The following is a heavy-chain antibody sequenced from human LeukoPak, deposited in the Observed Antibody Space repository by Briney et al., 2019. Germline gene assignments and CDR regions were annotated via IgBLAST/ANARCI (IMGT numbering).Heavy chain of an antibody. CDR1: GGSISSSSYY. J-gene: IGHJ6*03. V-gene: IGHV4-39*01. CDR2: IYYSGST. CDR3: ARQNGDYDFWSGSYYYYVDV. D-gene: IGHD3-3*01. Sequence: PSETLSLTCTVSGGSISSSSYYWGWIRQPPGKGLEWIGSIYYSGSTYYNPSLKSRVTISVDTSKNQFSLKLSSVTAADTAVYYCARQNGDYDFWSGSYYYYVDVWGKGTTVTVSS.